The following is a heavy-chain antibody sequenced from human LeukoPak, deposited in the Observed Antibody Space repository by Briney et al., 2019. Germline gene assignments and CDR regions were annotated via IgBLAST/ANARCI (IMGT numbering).Heavy chain of an antibody. V-gene: IGHV6-1*01. CDR3: ARSWKGTTSPWDY. D-gene: IGHD1-1*01. CDR1: GDSVSGNSAA. Sequence: SQTLSLTCAISGDSVSGNSAAWNWIRQSPSRGLEWLGRTYYRSKWYNDYADSVKSRIHINADTSKNQCSLQLNPVTPDDTAMYYCARSWKGTTSPWDYWGQGTLVTVSA. J-gene: IGHJ4*02. CDR2: TYYRSKWYN.